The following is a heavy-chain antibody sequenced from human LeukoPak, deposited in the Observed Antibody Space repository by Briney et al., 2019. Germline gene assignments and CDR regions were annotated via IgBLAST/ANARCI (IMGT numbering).Heavy chain of an antibody. V-gene: IGHV1-46*03. D-gene: IGHD5-24*01. CDR1: GYTFTSYY. CDR3: ASGGWLQLAFDY. Sequence: GASVKVPCKASGYTFTSYYMHWVRQAPGQGLEWMGIINPSGGSTSYAQKFQGRVTMTRDTSTSTVYMELSSLRSEDTAVYYCASGGWLQLAFDYWGQGTLVTVSS. J-gene: IGHJ4*02. CDR2: INPSGGST.